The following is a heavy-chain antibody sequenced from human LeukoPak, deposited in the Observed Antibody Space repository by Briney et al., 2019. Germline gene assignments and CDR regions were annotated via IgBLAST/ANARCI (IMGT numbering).Heavy chain of an antibody. CDR3: ASARGYTAYEMDY. D-gene: IGHD5-12*01. CDR1: GGSISSGGYY. J-gene: IGHJ4*02. Sequence: NPSETLSLTCTVSGGSISSGGYYSSWLRQHPGKGMEWIGYIYYSGSTYYNPSLKSRVTISVDTSKKQFSLKLSSVTAADTAVYYCASARGYTAYEMDYWGQGTLVTVSS. CDR2: IYYSGST. V-gene: IGHV4-31*03.